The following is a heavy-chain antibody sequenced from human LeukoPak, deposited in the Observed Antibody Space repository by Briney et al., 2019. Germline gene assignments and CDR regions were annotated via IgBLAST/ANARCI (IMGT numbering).Heavy chain of an antibody. CDR1: GGTFSSYA. CDR3: AREPYSGDWFDP. Sequence: EASVKVSCKASGGTFSSYAISWVRQAPGQGLEWMGWISAYNGNTNYAQKLQGRVTMTTDTSTSTAYMELRSLRSDDTAVYYCAREPYSGDWFDPWGQGTLVTVSS. J-gene: IGHJ5*02. V-gene: IGHV1-18*01. CDR2: ISAYNGNT. D-gene: IGHD3-10*01.